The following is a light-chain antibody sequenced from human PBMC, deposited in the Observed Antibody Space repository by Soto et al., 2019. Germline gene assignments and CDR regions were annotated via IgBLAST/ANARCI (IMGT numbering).Light chain of an antibody. Sequence: DIQMTQSPSSPSASVGDRVTITCRASQSITNYLNWYQQKPGKAPKLLIYAASSLQSGVPSRFSGSGSGTEFTLTISSLQPDDFATYYCQQYNSYSWTFGQGTKV. CDR1: QSITNY. V-gene: IGKV1-17*01. J-gene: IGKJ1*01. CDR2: AAS. CDR3: QQYNSYSWT.